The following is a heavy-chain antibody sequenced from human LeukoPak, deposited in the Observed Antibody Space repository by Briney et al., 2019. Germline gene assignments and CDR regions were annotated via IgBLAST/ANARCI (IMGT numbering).Heavy chain of an antibody. CDR2: INHSGST. J-gene: IGHJ6*04. CDR3: ARDPALLVPAASYYYYYGMDV. D-gene: IGHD2-2*01. CDR1: GGSFSGYY. Sequence: SETLSLTCAVCGGSFSGYYWSWIRQPPGKGLEWIGEINHSGSTNYNPSLKSRVTISVDTSKNQFSLKLSSVTAADTAVYYCARDPALLVPAASYYYYYGMDVWGKGTTVTVSS. V-gene: IGHV4-34*01.